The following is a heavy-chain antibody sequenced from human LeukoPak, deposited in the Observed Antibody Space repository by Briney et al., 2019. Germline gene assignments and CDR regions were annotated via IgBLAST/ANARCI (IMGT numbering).Heavy chain of an antibody. V-gene: IGHV3-48*03. D-gene: IGHD3-22*01. Sequence: GGSLRLSCAASGFTFSSYEMNWVRQAPGKWLEWVSYISSSGSTIYYADSVKGRFTISRDNAKNSLYLQMNSLRAEDTAVYYCARSSTYYYDSSGDSLFDYWGQGTLVTVSS. J-gene: IGHJ4*02. CDR1: GFTFSSYE. CDR3: ARSSTYYYDSSGDSLFDY. CDR2: ISSSGSTI.